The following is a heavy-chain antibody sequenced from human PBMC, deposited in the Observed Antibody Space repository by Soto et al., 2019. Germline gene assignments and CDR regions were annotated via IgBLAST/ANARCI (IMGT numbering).Heavy chain of an antibody. J-gene: IGHJ2*01. V-gene: IGHV4-39*01. Sequence: SETLSLTCTVSGGSISSSSYYWGWIRQPPGKGLEWIGSIYYSGSTYYNPSLKSRVTISVDTSKNQFSLKLSSVTAADTAVYYCARLRDPTTVITNWYFDLWGRGTLVTVSS. CDR2: IYYSGST. D-gene: IGHD4-17*01. CDR1: GGSISSSSYY. CDR3: ARLRDPTTVITNWYFDL.